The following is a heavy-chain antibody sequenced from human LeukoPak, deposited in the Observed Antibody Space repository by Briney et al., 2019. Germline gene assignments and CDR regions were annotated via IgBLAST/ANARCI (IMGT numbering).Heavy chain of an antibody. CDR3: TGGALDY. V-gene: IGHV3-7*04. CDR1: GLTFSDYW. J-gene: IGHJ4*02. Sequence: GGSLRLSCAASGLTFSDYWMSWVRQAPGQGLEWVAKINQDGRDQHFVDSVKGRFTISRDNAKNLLFLQMASLRAEDTAVYYCTGGALDYWGPGTLVTVSS. CDR2: INQDGRDQ.